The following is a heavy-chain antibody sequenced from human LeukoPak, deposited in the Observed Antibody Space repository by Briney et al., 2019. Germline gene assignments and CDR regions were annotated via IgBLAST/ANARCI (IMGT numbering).Heavy chain of an antibody. CDR2: IIPILGIA. J-gene: IGHJ4*02. V-gene: IGHV1-69*04. D-gene: IGHD6-19*01. CDR3: ASFSVPGGWYDY. CDR1: GGTFSSYA. Sequence: SVKVSCKASGGTFSSYAISWVRQAPGQGLEWMGRIIPILGIANYAQKFQGRVTITADKSTSTAYMELSSLRSEDTAVYYCASFSVPGGWYDYWGQGTLVTVSS.